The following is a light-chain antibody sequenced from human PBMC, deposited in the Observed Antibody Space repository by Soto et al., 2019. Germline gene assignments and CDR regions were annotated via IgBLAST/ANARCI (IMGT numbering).Light chain of an antibody. V-gene: IGKV3-15*01. CDR2: DAS. CDR1: QSVNTS. J-gene: IGKJ2*01. Sequence: ETVMTQSPATLSASPGERAPLSCRASQSVNTSLAWYQQKPGQAPRLLIYDASTRATGIPASFSGSGSGTGFTLTIRSLQSEDSAVYYCQQYNSWPYTFGQGTKVDIK. CDR3: QQYNSWPYT.